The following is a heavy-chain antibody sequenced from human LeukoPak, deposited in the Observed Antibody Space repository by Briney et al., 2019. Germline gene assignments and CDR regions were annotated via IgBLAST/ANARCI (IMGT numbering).Heavy chain of an antibody. CDR3: ARDPNYYDSSGYP. D-gene: IGHD3-22*01. J-gene: IGHJ4*02. CDR1: GGSISSSSYY. V-gene: IGHV4-39*07. CDR2: IYYSGST. Sequence: SETLSLTCTVSGGSISSSSYYWGWIRQPPGKGLEWIGSIYYSGSTYYNPSLKSRVTISVDTSKNQFSLKLSSVTAADTAVYYCARDPNYYDSSGYPWGQGTLVTVSS.